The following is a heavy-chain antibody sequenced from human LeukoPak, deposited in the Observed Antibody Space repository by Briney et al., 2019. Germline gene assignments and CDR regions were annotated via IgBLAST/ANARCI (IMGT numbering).Heavy chain of an antibody. Sequence: SETLSLTCAVYGGSFSGYYWSRIRQPPGKGLEWIGEINHSGSTNYNPSLKSRVTISVDTSKNQFSLKLSSVTAADTAVYYCARDRRDDFWSGYYGLYAFDIWGQGTMVTVSS. J-gene: IGHJ3*02. CDR1: GGSFSGYY. CDR2: INHSGST. CDR3: ARDRRDDFWSGYYGLYAFDI. D-gene: IGHD3-3*01. V-gene: IGHV4-34*01.